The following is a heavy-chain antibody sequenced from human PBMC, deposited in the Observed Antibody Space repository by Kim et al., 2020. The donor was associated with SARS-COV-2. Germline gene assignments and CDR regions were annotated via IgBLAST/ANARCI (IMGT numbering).Heavy chain of an antibody. CDR3: AKEEADYDFWIEGRYGMDV. Sequence: GGSLRLSCAASGFTFSSYAMSWVRQAPGKGLEWVSAISGSGGSTYYADSVKGRFTISRDNSKNTLYLQMNSLRAEDTAVYYCAKEEADYDFWIEGRYGMDVWGQGTTVTVSS. J-gene: IGHJ6*02. D-gene: IGHD3-3*01. CDR1: GFTFSSYA. CDR2: ISGSGGST. V-gene: IGHV3-23*01.